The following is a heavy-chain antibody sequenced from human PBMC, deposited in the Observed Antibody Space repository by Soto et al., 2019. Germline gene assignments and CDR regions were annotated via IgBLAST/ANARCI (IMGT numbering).Heavy chain of an antibody. J-gene: IGHJ4*02. Sequence: PGGSLRLSCAASGSTFSNAWMNWVRQAPGKGLEWVGRIKSKTDGGTTDYAAPVKGRFTISRDDSKNTLYLQMNSLKTEDTAVYYCTTDPVTMIVVVPSSGWGQGTLVTVSS. CDR2: IKSKTDGGTT. D-gene: IGHD3-22*01. CDR1: GSTFSNAW. V-gene: IGHV3-15*07. CDR3: TTDPVTMIVVVPSSG.